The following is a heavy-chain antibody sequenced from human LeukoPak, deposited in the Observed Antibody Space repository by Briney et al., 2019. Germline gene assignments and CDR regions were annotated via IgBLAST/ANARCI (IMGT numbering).Heavy chain of an antibody. Sequence: ASVKVSCKASGYSFTGFYIHWVRQALGQGLEWMGWISPNNGDTNYAQKFQGRVTMTRDTSISTAYMELSRLKSDDTAVYYCARSDYAQTFDYWGQGTLVTVSS. CDR3: ARSDYAQTFDY. D-gene: IGHD4-17*01. CDR1: GYSFTGFY. J-gene: IGHJ4*02. V-gene: IGHV1-2*02. CDR2: ISPNNGDT.